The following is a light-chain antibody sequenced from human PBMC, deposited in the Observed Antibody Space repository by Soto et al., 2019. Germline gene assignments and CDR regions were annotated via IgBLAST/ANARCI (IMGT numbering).Light chain of an antibody. CDR1: QSVSTN. V-gene: IGKV3D-15*01. CDR3: HQYNNRPPYT. J-gene: IGKJ2*01. Sequence: EVVMTQSPATLSVAPGERATLSCRASQSVSTNVAWYQQRPGQPPRLLIYGASTRATGIPARFSGSGSGTQFTLSISSLKSEDFAVYYCHQYNNRPPYTFGQGTQLEIK. CDR2: GAS.